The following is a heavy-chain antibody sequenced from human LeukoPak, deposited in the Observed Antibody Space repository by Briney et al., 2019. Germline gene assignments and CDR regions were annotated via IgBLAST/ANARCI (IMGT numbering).Heavy chain of an antibody. Sequence: PGGSLRLSCAASGFTVSSYAMSWVRQAPGKGLEWVSGISGSGGSTDYADSVKGRFTISRDNSKNTLSLQVNSLGVDDTAVYYCAKDLRCSTTSCYRSFDIWGQGTMVTVSS. CDR1: GFTVSSYA. CDR3: AKDLRCSTTSCYRSFDI. CDR2: ISGSGGST. D-gene: IGHD2-2*01. J-gene: IGHJ3*02. V-gene: IGHV3-23*01.